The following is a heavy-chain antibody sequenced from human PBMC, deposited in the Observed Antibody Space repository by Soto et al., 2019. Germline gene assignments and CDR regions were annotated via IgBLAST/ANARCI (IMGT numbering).Heavy chain of an antibody. Sequence: GGSLRLSCAASGFTFSSYAMSWVRQAPGKGLEWVSAITGSGDSTYHADSVKGRFTISRDNSKNTLYLQMNSPRAEDTAVYYCAKDLGSSPPGDYWGQGTLVTVSS. J-gene: IGHJ4*02. D-gene: IGHD6-13*01. CDR3: AKDLGSSPPGDY. V-gene: IGHV3-23*01. CDR2: ITGSGDST. CDR1: GFTFSSYA.